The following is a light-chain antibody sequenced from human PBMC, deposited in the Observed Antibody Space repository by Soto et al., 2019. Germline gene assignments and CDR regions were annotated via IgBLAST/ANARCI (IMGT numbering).Light chain of an antibody. CDR2: EVS. CDR1: SSDVGRYKF. V-gene: IGLV2-14*01. Sequence: QSALTQPASVSGSPGQSITISCTGTSSDVGRYKFVSWYQQYPGKAPRLMMYEVSNRPSGVSNRFSGSKSGNTASLTISGLQTEDEAIYYCSSSTSISTLMIFGGGTKVTVL. CDR3: SSSTSISTLMI. J-gene: IGLJ2*01.